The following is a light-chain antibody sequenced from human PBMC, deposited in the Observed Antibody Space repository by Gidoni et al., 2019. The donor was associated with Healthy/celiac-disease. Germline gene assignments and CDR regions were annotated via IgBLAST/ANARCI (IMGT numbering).Light chain of an antibody. CDR2: AAS. J-gene: IGKJ1*01. CDR1: QGIRND. CDR3: LQDYNYPWT. V-gene: IGKV1-6*01. Sequence: AIQLTQSPSPLSASVGDRVTITCRASQGIRNDLGWYQQKPGKAPKLLIYAASSLQSGVPSRFSGSGSGTDFTLTISSLQPEDFATYYCLQDYNYPWTFGQGTKVEIK.